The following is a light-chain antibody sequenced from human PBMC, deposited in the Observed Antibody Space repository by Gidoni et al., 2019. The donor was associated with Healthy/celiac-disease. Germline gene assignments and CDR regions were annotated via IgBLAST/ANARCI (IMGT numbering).Light chain of an antibody. CDR1: SSYVGGYNY. J-gene: IGLJ1*01. CDR2: DVS. V-gene: IGLV2-14*03. Sequence: QSALTQPASVSGSPGQSITISCTGTSSYVGGYNYVSWYQQHPGKAPKLMIYDVSNRPSGVSNRCSGSKSGNTASLTISGLQAEDEADYYCSSYTSSSTQVFGTGTKVTVL. CDR3: SSYTSSSTQV.